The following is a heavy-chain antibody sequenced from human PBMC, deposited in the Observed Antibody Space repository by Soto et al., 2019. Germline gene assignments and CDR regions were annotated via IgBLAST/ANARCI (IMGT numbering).Heavy chain of an antibody. CDR3: ARDVRVGATRLDYYGMDV. J-gene: IGHJ6*02. D-gene: IGHD1-26*01. CDR2: IKQDGSEK. Sequence: GSLRLSCAASGFTFSSYWMSWVRQAPGKGLEWVANIKQDGSEKYYVDSVKGRSTISRDNAKNSLYLQMNSLRAEDTAVYYCARDVRVGATRLDYYGMDVWGQGTKVTVSS. CDR1: GFTFSSYW. V-gene: IGHV3-7*05.